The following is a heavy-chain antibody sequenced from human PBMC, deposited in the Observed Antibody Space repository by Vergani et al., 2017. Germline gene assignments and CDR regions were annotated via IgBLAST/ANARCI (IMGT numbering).Heavy chain of an antibody. CDR3: ARAPNPGGDPLDLPYLYFDL. CDR1: GFTFSYYG. J-gene: IGHJ2*01. CDR2: IWYDGSNK. D-gene: IGHD2-21*01. Sequence: VQLVESGGGVVQPGRSLRLSCAASGFTFSYYGMHWVRQAPGKGLEWVAVIWYDGSNKYYADSVKGRFTISRDNSKNTLYLQMNSLRAEDTAAYYCARAPNPGGDPLDLPYLYFDLWGRGTLVTVSS. V-gene: IGHV3-33*01.